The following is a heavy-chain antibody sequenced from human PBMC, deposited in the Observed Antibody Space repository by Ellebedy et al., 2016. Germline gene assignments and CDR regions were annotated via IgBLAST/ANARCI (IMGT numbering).Heavy chain of an antibody. J-gene: IGHJ2*01. Sequence: GGSLRLXXAASGFTFSSYAMSWVRQAPGKGLEWVSAISGSGGSTYYADSVKGRFTISRDNSKNTLYLQMNSLRAEDTAVYYCAKRNGYYGSGSYWYFDLWGRGTLVTVSS. V-gene: IGHV3-23*01. CDR3: AKRNGYYGSGSYWYFDL. CDR2: ISGSGGST. D-gene: IGHD3-10*01. CDR1: GFTFSSYA.